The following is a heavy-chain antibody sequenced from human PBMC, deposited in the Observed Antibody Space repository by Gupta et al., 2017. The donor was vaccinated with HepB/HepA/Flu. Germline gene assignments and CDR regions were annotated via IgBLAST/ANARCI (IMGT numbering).Heavy chain of an antibody. CDR1: GYTLTELS. CDR2: FDPEDGET. CDR3: VKVVHEILTGSSYYFDY. V-gene: IGHV1-24*01. J-gene: IGHJ4*02. Sequence: QVQLVQSGAEVKKPGASVKVSCKVSGYTLTELSMHWVRQAPGKGLEWMGGFDPEDGETIYAQKFQGRVTMTEDTSTDTAYVELTSLTSDDTAVYFCVKVVHEILTGSSYYFDYWGQGTLVTVSS. D-gene: IGHD3-9*01.